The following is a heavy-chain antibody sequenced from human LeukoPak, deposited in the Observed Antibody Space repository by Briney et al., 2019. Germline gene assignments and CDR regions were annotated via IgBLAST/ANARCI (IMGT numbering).Heavy chain of an antibody. CDR2: IYYSGST. Sequence: SETLSLTCTVSGGSISSSSYYWGWIRQPPGKGLEWIGSIYYSGSTYYNPSLKSRVTTSVDTSKNQFSLKLSSVTAADTAVYYCARQGYSSGWYFDYWGQGTLVTVSS. D-gene: IGHD6-19*01. V-gene: IGHV4-39*01. CDR3: ARQGYSSGWYFDY. CDR1: GGSISSSSYY. J-gene: IGHJ4*02.